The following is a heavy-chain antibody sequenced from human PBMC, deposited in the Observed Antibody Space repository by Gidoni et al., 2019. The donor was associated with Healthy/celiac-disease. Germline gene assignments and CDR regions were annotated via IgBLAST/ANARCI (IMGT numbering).Heavy chain of an antibody. V-gene: IGHV3-23*01. J-gene: IGHJ3*02. D-gene: IGHD3-22*01. CDR3: AKDLEVYYYDSSGYLGTNAFDI. CDR1: GFTFSSYA. CDR2: ISGSGGST. Sequence: EVQLLESGGGLVQPGGSLRLSCAASGFTFSSYAMSWVRQAPGKGLGWVSAISGSGGSTYYADSVKGRFTISRDNSKNTLYLQMNSLRAEDTAVYYCAKDLEVYYYDSSGYLGTNAFDIWGQGTMVTVSS.